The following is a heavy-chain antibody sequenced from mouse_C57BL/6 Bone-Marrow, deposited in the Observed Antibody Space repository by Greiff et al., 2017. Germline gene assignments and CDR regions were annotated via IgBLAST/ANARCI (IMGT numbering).Heavy chain of an antibody. V-gene: IGHV5-6*01. CDR1: GFTFSSYG. Sequence: LVESEGDLVKPGGSLILSCAASGFTFSSYGMSWVRQTPDKRLEWVATISSGGSYTYYPDSVKGRFTISRDNAKNTLYLHMSSLKSEDTAMYNCARLYYWYFDVWDTGTTVTVSS. CDR2: ISSGGSYT. CDR3: ARLYYWYFDV. J-gene: IGHJ1*03.